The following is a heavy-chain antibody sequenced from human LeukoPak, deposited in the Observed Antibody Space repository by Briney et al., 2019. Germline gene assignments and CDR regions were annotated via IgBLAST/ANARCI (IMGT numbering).Heavy chain of an antibody. CDR3: ARDVGHVDIVATVGYYFDY. D-gene: IGHD5-12*01. CDR1: GFTFSGSA. Sequence: HAGGSLRLSCAASGFTFSGSAMHWVRQASGKGLEWVGRIRSKANSYATSYGASVRGRFTISRDDSKNTAYLQMNSLRAEDTAVYYCARDVGHVDIVATVGYYFDYWGQGTLVTVSS. J-gene: IGHJ4*02. CDR2: IRSKANSYAT. V-gene: IGHV3-73*01.